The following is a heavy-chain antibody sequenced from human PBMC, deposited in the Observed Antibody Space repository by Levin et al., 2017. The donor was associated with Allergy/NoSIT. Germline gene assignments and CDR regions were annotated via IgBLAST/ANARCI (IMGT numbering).Heavy chain of an antibody. Sequence: GGSLRLSCAASGFTFSSYGMHWVRQAPGKGLEWVAVISYDGSNKYYADSVKGRFTISRDNSKNTLYLQMNSLRAEDTAVYYCAKAPFPYYYGSGSKVDYWGQGTLVTVSS. J-gene: IGHJ4*02. CDR3: AKAPFPYYYGSGSKVDY. D-gene: IGHD3-10*01. CDR1: GFTFSSYG. V-gene: IGHV3-30*18. CDR2: ISYDGSNK.